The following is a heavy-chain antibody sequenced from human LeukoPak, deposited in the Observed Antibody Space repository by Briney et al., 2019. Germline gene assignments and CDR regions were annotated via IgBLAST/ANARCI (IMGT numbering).Heavy chain of an antibody. CDR1: GASFSDSY. D-gene: IGHD2-21*02. CDR3: ARIYTWRHIVVVTATRDWYFDL. V-gene: IGHV4-34*01. CDR2: NYYSGST. J-gene: IGHJ2*01. Sequence: PSETLSLTCAVYGASFSDSYWSWIRQSPEKGLEWIGSNYYSGSTYYNPSLKSRVTISVDTSKNQFSLKLSSVTAADTAVYYCARIYTWRHIVVVTATRDWYFDLWGRGTLVTVSS.